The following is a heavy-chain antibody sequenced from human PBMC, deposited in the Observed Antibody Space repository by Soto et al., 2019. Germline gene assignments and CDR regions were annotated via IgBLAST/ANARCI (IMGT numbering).Heavy chain of an antibody. CDR2: INPNNGDT. CDR1: GYTFTDYY. J-gene: IGHJ4*02. Sequence: GASVKVSCKASGYTFTDYYLHCVRQAPGQGLECMGWINPNNGDTNYAQKFQGRVTMTRDTSISTAYMEVSRLRSDDTAVYYCARSVSFITPRPDYWGQGTLVTVSS. V-gene: IGHV1-2*02. D-gene: IGHD6-6*01. CDR3: ARSVSFITPRPDY.